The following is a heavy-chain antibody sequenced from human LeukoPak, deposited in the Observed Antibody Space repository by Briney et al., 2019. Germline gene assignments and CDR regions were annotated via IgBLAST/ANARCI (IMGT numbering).Heavy chain of an antibody. CDR1: GGTFSSYA. J-gene: IGHJ5*02. CDR2: IIPIFGTA. V-gene: IGHV1-69*13. CDR3: ARDKRAARPRWFDP. D-gene: IGHD6-6*01. Sequence: SVKVSCKASGGTFSSYAISWVRQAPGQGLEWMGGIIPIFGTANYAQKFQGRVTITADESTSTAYMELSSLRSEDTAVYYRARDKRAARPRWFDPWGQGTLVTVSS.